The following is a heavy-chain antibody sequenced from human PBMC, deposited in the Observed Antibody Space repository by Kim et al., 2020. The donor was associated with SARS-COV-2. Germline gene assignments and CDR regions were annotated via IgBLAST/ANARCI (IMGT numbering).Heavy chain of an antibody. V-gene: IGHV3-74*01. CDR2: INSAGSSI. J-gene: IGHJ5*02. CDR1: GFTFSSKW. CDR3: ASKAASGTGTLDP. Sequence: GGSLRLSCAASGFTFSSKWMHWVRQVPGKGPVWVSRINSAGSSISYADSVKGRFTISRDNAKTTLYLQLNNLRAEDTAVFYCASKAASGTGTLDPWGQGT. D-gene: IGHD1-1*01.